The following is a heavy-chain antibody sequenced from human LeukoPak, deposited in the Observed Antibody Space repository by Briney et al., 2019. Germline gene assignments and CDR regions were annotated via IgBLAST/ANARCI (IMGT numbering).Heavy chain of an antibody. V-gene: IGHV4-31*03. CDR2: IHHLGGP. J-gene: IGHJ2*01. CDR3: AREVRGADFGAAETTPFRYFDL. Sequence: NSSETLSLTCTVSGGSVINADYYWTWVRQHPGKGLEWIGFIHHLGGPSYNPSLDSRAVISLETSTNRFSLRLSSVTAADTAVYYCAREVRGADFGAAETTPFRYFDLWGRGTLVTVSS. CDR1: GGSVINADYY. D-gene: IGHD4-17*01.